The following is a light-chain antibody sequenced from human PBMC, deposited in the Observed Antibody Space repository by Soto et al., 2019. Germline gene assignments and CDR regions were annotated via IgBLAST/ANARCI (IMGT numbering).Light chain of an antibody. CDR3: QQYNRWPLT. CDR2: DAS. Sequence: EIVMTQSPATLSVSPGEGVTLSCRASQSIYEKLAWYQQKPGQTSRLVIYDASTRATGTPGSFSGSGSGTEFTLTISSLQSEDFAVYYCQQYNRWPLTFGGGTKVEIK. J-gene: IGKJ4*01. CDR1: QSIYEK. V-gene: IGKV3-15*01.